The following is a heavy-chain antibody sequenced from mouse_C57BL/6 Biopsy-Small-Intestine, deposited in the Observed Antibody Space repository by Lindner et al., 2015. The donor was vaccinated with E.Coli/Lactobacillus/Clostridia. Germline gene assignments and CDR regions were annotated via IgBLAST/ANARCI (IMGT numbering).Heavy chain of an antibody. J-gene: IGHJ1*03. CDR1: GFTFSSHV. D-gene: IGHD1-1*02. V-gene: IGHV1-14*01. Sequence: SVKVSCKASGFTFSSHVLHWVRRAPGQRLEWMGWINAGNGDTKFSQKFQGRVTITRDTSASTAYMELSSLRYEDTAEYYCARGASYYYASGSYLPTYYQYYVDVWGTGTTVTVSS. CDR3: ARGASYYYASGSYLPTYYQYYVDV. CDR2: INAGNGDT.